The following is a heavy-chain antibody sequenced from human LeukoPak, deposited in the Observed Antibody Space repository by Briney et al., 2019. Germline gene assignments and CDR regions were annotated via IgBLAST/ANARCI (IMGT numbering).Heavy chain of an antibody. CDR2: INSDGSST. Sequence: GSLRLSCTASGFTFSSYWMHWVRQAPGKGLVWVSRINSDGSSTNYADSVKGRFTISRDNAKNTLYLQMNSLRAEDTAVYYCASRDGESRALDYWGQGTLVTVSS. CDR3: ASRDGESRALDY. V-gene: IGHV3-74*01. J-gene: IGHJ4*02. D-gene: IGHD3-10*01. CDR1: GFTFSSYW.